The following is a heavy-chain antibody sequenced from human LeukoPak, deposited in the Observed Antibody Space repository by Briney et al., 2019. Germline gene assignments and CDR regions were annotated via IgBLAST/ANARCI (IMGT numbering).Heavy chain of an antibody. CDR1: GDSIASSGYY. V-gene: IGHV4-39*01. CDR3: ARYVVVTAKYYFDY. CDR2: IYYSGTT. Sequence: SETLSLTCTVSGDSIASSGYYWSWVRQPPGERLDWLAPIYYSGTTYYNAPLKSRVTISVDTSKNQFSLKLSSVTAADTAVYYCARYVVVTAKYYFDYWGQGTLVTVSS. J-gene: IGHJ4*02. D-gene: IGHD2-21*02.